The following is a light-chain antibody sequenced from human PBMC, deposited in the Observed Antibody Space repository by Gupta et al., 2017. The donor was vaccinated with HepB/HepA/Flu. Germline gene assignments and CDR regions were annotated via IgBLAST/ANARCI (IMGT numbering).Light chain of an antibody. V-gene: IGLV2-14*01. CDR1: SSDFGDFDH. CDR2: DVD. Sequence: SALTQPASVSGSPGQTITISCTGTSSDFGDFDHVSWSQKNPGKAPKLLISDVDNRLSGVAVRFSGSKYGSTASLTTTSLQSEEEGDYYWRTETVTPTLLVFGGGTKVTVL. CDR3: RTETVTPTLLV. J-gene: IGLJ2*01.